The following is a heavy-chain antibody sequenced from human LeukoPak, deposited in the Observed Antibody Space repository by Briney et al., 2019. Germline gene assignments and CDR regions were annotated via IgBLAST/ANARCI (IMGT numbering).Heavy chain of an antibody. V-gene: IGHV4-59*01. Sequence: SETLSLTCPVSGGXISNYYYWTWIRQPPGKGMEWIGYVYYTGSTNFNPSLKSRVTMSLDTSRNQLSLKLTSLTAADTAVYYCARGAMATTPFFDYWGQGTLVTVSS. J-gene: IGHJ4*02. D-gene: IGHD5-24*01. CDR1: GGXISNYY. CDR2: VYYTGST. CDR3: ARGAMATTPFFDY.